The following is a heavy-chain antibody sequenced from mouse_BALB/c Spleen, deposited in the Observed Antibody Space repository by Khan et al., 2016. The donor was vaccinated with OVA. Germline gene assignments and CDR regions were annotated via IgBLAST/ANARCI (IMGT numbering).Heavy chain of an antibody. J-gene: IGHJ4*01. V-gene: IGHV1-87*01. CDR1: GYTFSNSW. Sequence: VQLQQSGAELARPGASVKLSCKASGYTFSNSWMQWVKQRPGQGLEWSGAIYPGDGDTRYTQKFKGKATLTADKSSRTANMQLSSLTSEDSTVFYCASSLPGYAMDYWGQGTSVTVSS. CDR3: ASSLPGYAMDY. CDR2: IYPGDGDT.